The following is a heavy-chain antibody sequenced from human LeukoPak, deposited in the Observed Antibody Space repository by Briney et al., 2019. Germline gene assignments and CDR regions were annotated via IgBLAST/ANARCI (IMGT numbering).Heavy chain of an antibody. J-gene: IGHJ4*02. D-gene: IGHD3-10*01. V-gene: IGHV3-23*01. CDR1: GFTFSSYA. Sequence: HPGGSLRLPCAASGFTFSSYAMSWVRQAPGKGLEWVSAISGSGGSTYYADSVKGRFTISRDNSKNTLYLQMNSLRAEDTAVYYCAKDKVIYGSLTEDYWGQGTLVTVSS. CDR2: ISGSGGST. CDR3: AKDKVIYGSLTEDY.